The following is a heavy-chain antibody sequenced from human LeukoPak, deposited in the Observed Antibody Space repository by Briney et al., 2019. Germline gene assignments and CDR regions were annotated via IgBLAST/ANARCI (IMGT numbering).Heavy chain of an antibody. CDR2: ISYDGSNK. CDR3: ARDSTHIVATTVGFFDY. Sequence: AGRSLRLSCAASGFTFSSYAMHWVRQAPGKGLEWVAVISYDGSNKYYADSVKGRFTISRDNSKNTLYLQMNSLRAEDTAVYYCARDSTHIVATTVGFFDYWGQGTLVTVSS. D-gene: IGHD5-12*01. CDR1: GFTFSSYA. J-gene: IGHJ4*02. V-gene: IGHV3-30-3*01.